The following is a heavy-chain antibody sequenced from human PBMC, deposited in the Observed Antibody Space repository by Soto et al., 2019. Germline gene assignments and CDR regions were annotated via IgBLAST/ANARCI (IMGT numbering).Heavy chain of an antibody. D-gene: IGHD2-21*01. CDR3: ARTGIVNRVDYDY. CDR1: GYDFTAYP. V-gene: IGHV1-18*04. Sequence: QVRLVQSGPEVKKPGASVKVSCEPSGYDFTAYPISWVRQAPGEVLEWMGWISTSNGVTHYAQHCQGRVTMTTDTSTSTVYMELRSLKSDDTAVYYCARTGIVNRVDYDYWGQGTLVTVSS. CDR2: ISTSNGVT. J-gene: IGHJ4*02.